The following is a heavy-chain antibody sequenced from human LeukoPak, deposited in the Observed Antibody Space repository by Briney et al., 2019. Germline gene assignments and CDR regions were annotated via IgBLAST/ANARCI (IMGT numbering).Heavy chain of an antibody. CDR3: AKDSDFDWLSFVDY. Sequence: PGGSLRLSCAASGFSVSNNYMSWVRQAPGKGLEWVSVLFSGGNSYYADSVKGRFTISRDNSKNTLYLQMNSLRAEDTAVYYCAKDSDFDWLSFVDYWGQGTLVTVSS. J-gene: IGHJ4*02. CDR1: GFSVSNNY. D-gene: IGHD3-9*01. V-gene: IGHV3-53*01. CDR2: LFSGGNS.